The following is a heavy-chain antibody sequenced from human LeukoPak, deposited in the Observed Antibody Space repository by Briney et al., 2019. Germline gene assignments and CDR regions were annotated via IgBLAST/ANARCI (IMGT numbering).Heavy chain of an antibody. V-gene: IGHV4-34*01. CDR1: GGSFSGYY. Sequence: PSETLSLTCAVYGGSFSGYYWSWIRQPPGKGLEWIGEINHSGSTNYNPSLKSRVTISVDKSKNQFSLKLSSVTAADTAVYYCARVYYDFWSGGPFDYWGQGTLVTVSS. CDR2: INHSGST. D-gene: IGHD3-3*01. CDR3: ARVYYDFWSGGPFDY. J-gene: IGHJ4*02.